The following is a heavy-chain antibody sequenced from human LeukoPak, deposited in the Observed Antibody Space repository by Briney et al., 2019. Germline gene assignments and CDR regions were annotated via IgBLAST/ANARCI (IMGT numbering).Heavy chain of an antibody. D-gene: IGHD6-6*01. V-gene: IGHV4-59*12. CDR1: GGSISSYY. J-gene: IGHJ5*02. CDR3: ARESSSSTYNWFDP. Sequence: PSETLSLTCTVSGGSISSYYWSWIRQPPGKGLEWIGSVYHTGSTYYNPSLKSRVTISADTSKNQFSLKLSSVTAADTAVYYCARESSSSTYNWFDPWGQGTLVTVSS. CDR2: VYHTGST.